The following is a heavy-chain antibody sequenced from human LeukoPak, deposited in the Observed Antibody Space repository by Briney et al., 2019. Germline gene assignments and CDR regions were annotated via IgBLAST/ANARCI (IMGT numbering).Heavy chain of an antibody. CDR2: IYYSGST. CDR3: GSIGGWDGGDWDY. J-gene: IGHJ4*02. D-gene: IGHD6-19*01. CDR1: GCSFSSHY. V-gene: IGHV4-59*11. Sequence: WETLSLTCTVSGCSFSSHYWSWIRQPPGKGLEWIGYIYYSGSTNYNPSLKSRLTISVETSKNQFSLKQIYVTAADTAVYYCGSIGGWDGGDWDYWGQGTLVTVSS.